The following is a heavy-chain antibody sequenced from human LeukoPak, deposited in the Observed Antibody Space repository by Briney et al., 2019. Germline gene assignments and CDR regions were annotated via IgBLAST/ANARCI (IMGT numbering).Heavy chain of an antibody. CDR2: IIPIFGTA. Sequence: GSSVKVSCKASGGTFSSYAISWVRQAPGQGLEWKGRIIPIFGTANYAQKFQGRVTITTDESTSTAYMELSSLRSEDTAVYYCARDPDPWGPFDIWGQGTMVTVSS. D-gene: IGHD3-16*01. CDR3: ARDPDPWGPFDI. V-gene: IGHV1-69*05. J-gene: IGHJ3*02. CDR1: GGTFSSYA.